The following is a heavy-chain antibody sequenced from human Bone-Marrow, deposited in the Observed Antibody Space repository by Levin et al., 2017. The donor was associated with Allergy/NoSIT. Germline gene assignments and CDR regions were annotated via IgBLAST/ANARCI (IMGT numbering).Heavy chain of an antibody. D-gene: IGHD5-12*01. CDR1: GFTFSDYV. CDR2: ISFNGNNK. J-gene: IGHJ6*02. CDR3: ARGGFNGYEAYYYYGMDV. V-gene: IGHV3-30-3*01. Sequence: GGSLRLSCAASGFTFSDYVIHWVRQAPGKGLEWVALISFNGNNKFHADSVKGRFTISRDNSKNTLYLQMNSLRTEDTAVYSCARGGFNGYEAYYYYGMDVWGHGTAVIVSS.